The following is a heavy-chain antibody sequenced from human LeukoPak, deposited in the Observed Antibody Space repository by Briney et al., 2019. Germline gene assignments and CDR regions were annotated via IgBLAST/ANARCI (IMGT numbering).Heavy chain of an antibody. J-gene: IGHJ4*02. CDR3: ARGRGADYGGNSGYFDY. CDR1: GFTFSGFG. V-gene: IGHV3-33*01. CDR2: IWYDGSNK. D-gene: IGHD4-23*01. Sequence: GGSLRLSCAASGFTFSGFGMHWVRQAPGKGLEWVAVIWYDGSNKYYADSVKGRFTISRDNPKNTLYVQMNSLRAEDTAVYYCARGRGADYGGNSGYFDYWGQGTLVTGSS.